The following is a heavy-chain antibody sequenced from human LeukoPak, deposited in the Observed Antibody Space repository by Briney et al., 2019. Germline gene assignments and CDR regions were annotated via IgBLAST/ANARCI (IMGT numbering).Heavy chain of an antibody. V-gene: IGHV1-18*01. CDR1: GYTFTSYG. Sequence: ASVRVSCMASGYTFTSYGIRWVRQAPGQGLEWMGWISAYNGNTNYAQKLQGRVTMTTDTSTSTAYMKLRSLRSDDTAVYYCARDRRGYCSSTSCLPFDYWGKGTIVTFSS. CDR2: ISAYNGNT. D-gene: IGHD2-2*01. J-gene: IGHJ4*02. CDR3: ARDRRGYCSSTSCLPFDY.